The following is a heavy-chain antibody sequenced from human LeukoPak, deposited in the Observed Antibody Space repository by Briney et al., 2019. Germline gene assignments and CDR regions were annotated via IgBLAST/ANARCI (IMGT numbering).Heavy chain of an antibody. CDR3: ARCSTSRVSWVVYAFDI. D-gene: IGHD2-2*01. Sequence: SVKVSCKASGGTFSSYAISWVRQAPGQGLEWMGGIIPIFGTANYAQKFQGRVTITADESTSTAYMELSSLRSEDTAVYYCARCSTSRVSWVVYAFDIWGQGTMVTVSS. CDR2: IIPIFGTA. J-gene: IGHJ3*02. CDR1: GGTFSSYA. V-gene: IGHV1-69*01.